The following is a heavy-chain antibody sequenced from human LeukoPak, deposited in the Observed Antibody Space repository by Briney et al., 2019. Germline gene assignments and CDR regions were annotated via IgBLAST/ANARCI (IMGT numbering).Heavy chain of an antibody. D-gene: IGHD6-19*01. V-gene: IGHV3-23*01. J-gene: IGHJ4*02. CDR2: ISGSGGST. CDR1: GLTFSSYW. CDR3: AKDLFRAVASYFDY. Sequence: GGSLRLSCAASGLTFSSYWMSWVRQAPGKGLEWVSAISGSGGSTYYADSVKGRFTISRDNSKNTLYLQMNSLRAEDTAVYYCAKDLFRAVASYFDYWGQGTLVTVSS.